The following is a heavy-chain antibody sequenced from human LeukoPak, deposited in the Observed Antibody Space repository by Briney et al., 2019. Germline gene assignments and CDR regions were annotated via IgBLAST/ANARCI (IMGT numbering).Heavy chain of an antibody. D-gene: IGHD3-22*01. Sequence: SETPSLTCAVYGGSFSGYYWSWIRQPPGKGLEWIGEINHSGSTNYNPSLKSRVIISVDTSKNQFSLELNSVTAADTAVYYCARTYYETSGHYLGYWGQGNQVTVCS. V-gene: IGHV4-34*01. CDR2: INHSGST. CDR1: GGSFSGYY. CDR3: ARTYYETSGHYLGY. J-gene: IGHJ4*02.